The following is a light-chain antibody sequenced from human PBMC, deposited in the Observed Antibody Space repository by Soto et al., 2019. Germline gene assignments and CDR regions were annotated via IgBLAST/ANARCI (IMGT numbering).Light chain of an antibody. CDR3: AAWSDTLNGVV. CDR2: SND. Sequence: QLVLTQPPSASGTPGQRVTISCSEGTSNIGHEVVTWYQQLPGAAPRVVIFSNDQRPSGVPDRFSGSRSGTSASLAISGLLSEDDAVYFCAAWSDTLNGVVFGGGTQLTVL. J-gene: IGLJ3*02. CDR1: TSNIGHEV. V-gene: IGLV1-44*01.